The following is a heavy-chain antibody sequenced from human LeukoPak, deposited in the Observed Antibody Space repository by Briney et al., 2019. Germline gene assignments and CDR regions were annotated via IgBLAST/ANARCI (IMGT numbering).Heavy chain of an antibody. J-gene: IGHJ5*02. CDR2: IYYSGST. CDR1: GGSISSYY. D-gene: IGHD3-9*01. CDR3: ASGPPAYDILTGHHLSGWFDP. V-gene: IGHV4-59*01. Sequence: SETLSLTCTVSGGSISSYYWSWIRQPPGKGLEWIGYIYYSGSTNYNPSLKSRVTISVDTSKNQFSLKLSSVTAADTAVYYCASGPPAYDILTGHHLSGWFDPWGQGTLVTVSS.